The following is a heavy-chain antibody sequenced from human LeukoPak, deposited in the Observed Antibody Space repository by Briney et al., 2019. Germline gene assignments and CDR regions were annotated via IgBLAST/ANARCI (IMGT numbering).Heavy chain of an antibody. D-gene: IGHD3-3*01. V-gene: IGHV4-34*01. CDR2: INHSGST. CDR3: ARDTGKSGYPDY. CDR1: GGSFSGYY. J-gene: IGHJ4*02. Sequence: SETLSLTCAVYGGSFSGYYWSWIRQPPGKGLEWIGEINHSGSTNYNPSLKSRVTISVDTSKNQLSLKLSYVTAADTAVYYCARDTGKSGYPDYWGQGTLVTVSS.